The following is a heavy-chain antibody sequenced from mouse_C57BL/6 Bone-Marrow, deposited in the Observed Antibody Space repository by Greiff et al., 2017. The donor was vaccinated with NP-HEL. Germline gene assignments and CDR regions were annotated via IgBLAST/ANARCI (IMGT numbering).Heavy chain of an antibody. D-gene: IGHD3-2*02. J-gene: IGHJ2*01. CDR3: TRQLRLRGFDY. CDR2: IRNKANNHAT. Sequence: EVQRVESGGGLVQPGGSMKLSCAASGFTFSDAWMDWVRQSPEKGLEWVAEIRNKANNHATYYAESVKGRFTISRDDSKSSVYLQMNSLRAEDTGIYYCTRQLRLRGFDYWGQGTTLTVSS. V-gene: IGHV6-6*01. CDR1: GFTFSDAW.